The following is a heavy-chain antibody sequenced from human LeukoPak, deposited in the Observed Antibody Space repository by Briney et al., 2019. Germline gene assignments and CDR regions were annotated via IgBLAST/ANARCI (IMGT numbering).Heavy chain of an antibody. Sequence: GGSLRLSCAASGFTFSSYEMNWVRQAPGKGLEWVSYISSSGDAILYADSVEGRFTISRDDAKNSLYLQMNSLRTEDSARCYCARGVLYSNGWYMRGYFDYWGQGTLVTVSS. CDR2: ISSSGDAI. CDR3: ARGVLYSNGWYMRGYFDY. V-gene: IGHV3-48*03. J-gene: IGHJ4*02. D-gene: IGHD6-19*01. CDR1: GFTFSSYE.